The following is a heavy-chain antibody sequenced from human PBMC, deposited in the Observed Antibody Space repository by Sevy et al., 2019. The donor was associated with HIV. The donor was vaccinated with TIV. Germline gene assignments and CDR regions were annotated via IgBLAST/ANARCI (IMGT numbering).Heavy chain of an antibody. CDR1: GYTFTGYF. V-gene: IGHV1-46*01. CDR2: INPSGGST. CDR3: ARDGTSGLNF. J-gene: IGHJ4*02. D-gene: IGHD2-8*02. Sequence: ASVKVSCKTSGYTFTGYFMHWVRQAPGQGLEWMGVINPSGGSTTFAQRFQGIVTMTRDTSTSTVYMEVRSLRSEDTAVYYCARDGTSGLNFWGQGTLVTVSS.